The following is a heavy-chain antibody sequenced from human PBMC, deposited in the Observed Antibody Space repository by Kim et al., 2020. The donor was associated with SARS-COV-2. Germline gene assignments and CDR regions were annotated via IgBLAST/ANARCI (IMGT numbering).Heavy chain of an antibody. CDR2: INPNSGGT. Sequence: ASVKVSCKASGYTFTGYYMHWVRQAPGQGLEWMGWINPNSGGTNYAQKFQGRVTMTRDTSISTAYMELSRLRSDDTAVYYCARGKYSSSRRVYGMDVWGQGTTVTVSS. J-gene: IGHJ6*02. CDR1: GYTFTGYY. V-gene: IGHV1-2*02. D-gene: IGHD6-13*01. CDR3: ARGKYSSSRRVYGMDV.